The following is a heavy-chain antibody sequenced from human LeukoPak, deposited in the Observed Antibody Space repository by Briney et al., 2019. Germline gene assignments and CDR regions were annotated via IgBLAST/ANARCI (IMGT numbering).Heavy chain of an antibody. V-gene: IGHV3-48*02. J-gene: IGHJ4*02. Sequence: PGGSLRLSCAASGFTFSSYRMNWVRQAPGKGLEWVSYISSSSSTIYYADSVKGRFTISRDNAKNSLYLQMNSLRDEDTAVYYCARVSRGFWVAAAGIGPDYWGQGTLVTVSS. CDR1: GFTFSSYR. CDR3: ARVSRGFWVAAAGIGPDY. CDR2: ISSSSSTI. D-gene: IGHD6-13*01.